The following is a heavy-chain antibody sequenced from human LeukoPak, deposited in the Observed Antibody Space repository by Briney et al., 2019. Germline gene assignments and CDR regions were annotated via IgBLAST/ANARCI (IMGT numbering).Heavy chain of an antibody. CDR3: VREDRSCYYY. D-gene: IGHD2-15*01. J-gene: IGHJ4*02. Sequence: GGSLRLSCAASGFSFSSWWMSWVRQAPGKGLEWVANINQDGNEKYYVDSVKGRFTTSRDNDRNSLYLQMNSLRAEDTAVYYCVREDRSCYYYWGQGTLVTVSS. CDR1: GFSFSSWW. V-gene: IGHV3-7*03. CDR2: INQDGNEK.